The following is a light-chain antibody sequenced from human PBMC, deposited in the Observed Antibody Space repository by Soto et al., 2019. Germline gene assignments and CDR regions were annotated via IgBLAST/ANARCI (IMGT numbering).Light chain of an antibody. CDR3: QQYGSSPPIT. J-gene: IGKJ5*01. V-gene: IGKV3-20*01. CDR2: GAS. Sequence: DIGLTQTAGTLSVSPXETAILSCRASQNIGSNLAWYQQRPGQAPRLLIYGASSRATGIPDRFSGSGSGTDFTLPISRLEPEAFAVYYCQQYGSSPPITFGQGTRLEIK. CDR1: QNIGSN.